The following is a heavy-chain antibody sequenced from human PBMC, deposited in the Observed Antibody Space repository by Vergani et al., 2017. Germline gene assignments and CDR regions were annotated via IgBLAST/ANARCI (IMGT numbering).Heavy chain of an antibody. CDR1: GITFWKFG. D-gene: IGHD2-21*01. CDR2: ISWNSGAV. V-gene: IGHV3-9*01. CDR3: TKGSVYYHYSAGHCYDPYTGFDL. Sequence: EVDLVESGGGLAQPGGSLRLSCEASGITFWKFGMHWVRQGPGKGLEWVSGISWNSGAVDYADSVRGRFTISRDNAKNSLFLEMNSLRFEDTAVYFCTKGSVYYHYSAGHCYDPYTGFDLWGQGTLVTVSS. J-gene: IGHJ3*01.